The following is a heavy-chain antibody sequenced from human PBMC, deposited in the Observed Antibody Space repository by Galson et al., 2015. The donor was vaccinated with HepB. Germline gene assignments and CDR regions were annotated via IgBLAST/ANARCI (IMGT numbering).Heavy chain of an antibody. V-gene: IGHV3-7*01. D-gene: IGHD6-13*01. Sequence: SLRLSCAVSGFTLSSHWLTWVGQAPGKGLESVASINQDGSKKYYVDSVKGQFTISRDNAKNSLYLQMNSLRAEDTAVYYCARMDSRSWGDFDYWGQGTLVTVSS. CDR1: GFTLSSHW. CDR2: INQDGSKK. CDR3: ARMDSRSWGDFDY. J-gene: IGHJ4*02.